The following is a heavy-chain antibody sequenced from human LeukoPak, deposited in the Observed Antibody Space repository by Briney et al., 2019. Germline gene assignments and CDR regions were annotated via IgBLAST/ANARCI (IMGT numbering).Heavy chain of an antibody. CDR3: ARDREYWFDP. D-gene: IGHD3-10*01. Sequence: GGSLRLSCAASGFTFSSYGMHRVRQAPGKGLEWVAVIWYDGSNKYYADSVKGRFTISRDNSKNTLYLQMNSLRAEDTAVYYCARDREYWFDPWGQGTLATVSS. CDR2: IWYDGSNK. J-gene: IGHJ5*02. CDR1: GFTFSSYG. V-gene: IGHV3-33*01.